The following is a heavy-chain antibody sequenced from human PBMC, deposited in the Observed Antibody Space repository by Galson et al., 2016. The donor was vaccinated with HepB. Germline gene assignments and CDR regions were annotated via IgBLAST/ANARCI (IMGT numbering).Heavy chain of an antibody. CDR2: VRHDEYEK. CDR1: GFGFGGYW. V-gene: IGHV3-7*01. J-gene: IGHJ4*02. Sequence: SLRLSCAASGFGFGGYWMTWVRQVPGKGPEWVANVRHDEYEKYYVDSVKGRVTISRDNANNSLYLQMNSLRVEDTAVYYCGRGLRDFWSGYYLYFDYWGQGNKVTVSS. D-gene: IGHD3-3*01. CDR3: GRGLRDFWSGYYLYFDY.